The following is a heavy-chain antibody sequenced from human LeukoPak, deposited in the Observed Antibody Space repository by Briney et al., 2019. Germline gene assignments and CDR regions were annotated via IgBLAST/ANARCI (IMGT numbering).Heavy chain of an antibody. J-gene: IGHJ4*02. V-gene: IGHV3-64D*06. CDR1: GFTFSRNT. CDR3: VKDLPGTYSFDY. D-gene: IGHD3-10*01. Sequence: GGSLRLSCSASGFTFSRNTMHWVRQAPGKGLEYVSGTTDTGGSTYYAYSVKGRFTISRDNSKKTLYLQVNSLRVEATAVYYCVKDLPGTYSFDYWGQGTLVTVSS. CDR2: TTDTGGST.